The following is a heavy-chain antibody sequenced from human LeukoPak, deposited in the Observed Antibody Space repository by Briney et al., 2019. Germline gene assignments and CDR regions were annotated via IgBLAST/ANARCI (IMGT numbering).Heavy chain of an antibody. V-gene: IGHV3-21*04. D-gene: IGHD2-21*02. CDR1: GFTYSNYA. J-gene: IGHJ5*02. CDR2: ISSSSSYI. Sequence: PGGSLRLSCAASGFTYSNYAMSWVRQAPGKGLEWVSSISSSSSYIYYADSVKGRFTISRDNAKNSLYLQMNSLRAEDTALYYCAKGVVTRGNWFDPWGQGTLVTVSS. CDR3: AKGVVTRGNWFDP.